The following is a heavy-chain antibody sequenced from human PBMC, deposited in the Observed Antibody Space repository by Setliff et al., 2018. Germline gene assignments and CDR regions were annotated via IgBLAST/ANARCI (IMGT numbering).Heavy chain of an antibody. D-gene: IGHD5-12*01. CDR2: IIPFFGTV. CDR1: GYTFTSYG. V-gene: IGHV1-69*05. J-gene: IGHJ3*02. Sequence: GASVKVSCKASGYTFTSYGISWVRQAPGQGLEWMGGIIPFFGTVDYTQKFQGRVTITRDTSASTVYMELSSVRSEDTAVYYCARSPYSRRAFDIWGQGTMVTVSS. CDR3: ARSPYSRRAFDI.